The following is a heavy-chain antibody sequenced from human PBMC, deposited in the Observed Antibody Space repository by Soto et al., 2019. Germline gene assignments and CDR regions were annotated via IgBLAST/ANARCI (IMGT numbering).Heavy chain of an antibody. Sequence: PGGSLRLSCAASGFTFSSYAMSWVRQAPGKGLEWVSAISGSGGSTYYADSVKGWFTISRDNSKNTLYLQMNSLRAEDTAVYYCAKVSVDDSSYFDYWGQGTLVTVSS. J-gene: IGHJ4*02. CDR1: GFTFSSYA. CDR3: AKVSVDDSSYFDY. CDR2: ISGSGGST. D-gene: IGHD6-6*01. V-gene: IGHV3-23*01.